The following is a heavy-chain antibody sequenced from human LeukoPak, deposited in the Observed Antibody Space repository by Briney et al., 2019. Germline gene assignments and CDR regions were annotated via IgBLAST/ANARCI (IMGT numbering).Heavy chain of an antibody. Sequence: ASVKVSCKASGYTFTGYYMHWVRQAPGQGLEWMGWINPNSGGTNYAQKFQGRVTMTRDTSISTAYVELSRLRSDDTAVYYCASVRLRGIAVAGYDYWGQGTLVTVSS. CDR2: INPNSGGT. CDR3: ASVRLRGIAVAGYDY. D-gene: IGHD6-19*01. J-gene: IGHJ4*02. CDR1: GYTFTGYY. V-gene: IGHV1-2*02.